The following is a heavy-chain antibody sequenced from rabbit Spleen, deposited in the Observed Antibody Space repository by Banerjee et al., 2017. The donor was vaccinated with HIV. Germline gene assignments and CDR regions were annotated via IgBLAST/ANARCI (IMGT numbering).Heavy chain of an antibody. CDR2: IVAGSGST. CDR3: ARDSGSSFSSYGMDL. J-gene: IGHJ3*01. Sequence: QEQLVESGGGLVRPEGSLTLTCTASGFSFSGAYWICWVRQAPGKGLEWIACIVAGSGSTYYASWAKGRFTISKTSSTTVTLQMTSLTAADTATYFCARDSGSSFSSYGMDLWGQGTLVTVS. D-gene: IGHD8-1*01. V-gene: IGHV1S45*01. CDR1: GFSFSGAYW.